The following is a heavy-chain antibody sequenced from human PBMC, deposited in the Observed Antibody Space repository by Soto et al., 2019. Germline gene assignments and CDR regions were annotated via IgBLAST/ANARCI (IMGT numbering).Heavy chain of an antibody. D-gene: IGHD6-6*01. CDR1: GGSFSGYY. CDR3: ARFGARSPRDHYSSSPGMDV. Sequence: SETLSLTCAVYGGSFSGYYWSWIRQPPRKGLEWIGEINHSGSTNYNPSLKSRVTISVDTSKNQFSLKLSSVTAADTAVYYCARFGARSPRDHYSSSPGMDVWGQGTTVTVSS. J-gene: IGHJ6*02. CDR2: INHSGST. V-gene: IGHV4-34*01.